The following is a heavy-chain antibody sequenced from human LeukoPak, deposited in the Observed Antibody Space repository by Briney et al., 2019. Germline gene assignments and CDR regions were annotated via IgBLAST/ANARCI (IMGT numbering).Heavy chain of an antibody. D-gene: IGHD1-26*01. Sequence: AGGSLRLSCAASGFTFSSYAMSWVRQAPGKGLEWISAISGSGGSTYYTDSVQGRFTISRDNSKNTLYLQMNSLRGEDMAVYYCAKEGLRSASGSYFLDYWGQGTLVTVSS. J-gene: IGHJ4*02. CDR2: ISGSGGST. V-gene: IGHV3-23*01. CDR3: AKEGLRSASGSYFLDY. CDR1: GFTFSSYA.